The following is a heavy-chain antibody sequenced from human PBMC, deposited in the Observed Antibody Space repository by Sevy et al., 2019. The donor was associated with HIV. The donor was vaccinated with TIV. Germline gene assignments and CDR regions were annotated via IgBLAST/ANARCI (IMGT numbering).Heavy chain of an antibody. Sequence: SETMSLTCTVSGGSISDHYWNWIRQPPGKGLEWIGQIHYFGSANYNPSLKSRVTISLDTSNNRFSLKPSSVNAADTAVYYCARDTSGYSSGWYPYYNYYGLDVWGQGTTVTVSS. V-gene: IGHV4-59*11. D-gene: IGHD6-19*01. J-gene: IGHJ6*02. CDR1: GGSISDHY. CDR2: IHYFGSA. CDR3: ARDTSGYSSGWYPYYNYYGLDV.